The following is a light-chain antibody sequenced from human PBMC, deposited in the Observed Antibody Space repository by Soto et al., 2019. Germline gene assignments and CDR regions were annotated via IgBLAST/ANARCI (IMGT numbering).Light chain of an antibody. CDR1: QSVSSN. CDR3: QQYNNWPPRT. Sequence: EIVMTQSPATLSVSPGERATLSCRASQSVSSNLAWYQQKPGQAPRLLIYGESTRATGIPARFSGSGSATEFTLTISSLQSEDFAVYYCQQYNNWPPRTFGQGTKVEIK. V-gene: IGKV3-15*01. J-gene: IGKJ1*01. CDR2: GES.